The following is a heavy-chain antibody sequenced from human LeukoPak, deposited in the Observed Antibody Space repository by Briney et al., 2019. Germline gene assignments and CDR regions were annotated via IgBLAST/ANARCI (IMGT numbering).Heavy chain of an antibody. J-gene: IGHJ6*03. CDR1: GGSISSGDYY. D-gene: IGHD1-1*01. V-gene: IGHV4-30-4*08. CDR2: IYYSGST. CDR3: ARGYGTFYYYYMDV. Sequence: PSETLSLTGTVSGGSISSGDYYWGGIRQPPGKGLEWIGYIYYSGSTYYNPSLKSRVTISVDTSKNQFSLKLSSVTAADTAVYYCARGYGTFYYYYMDVWGKGTTVTVSS.